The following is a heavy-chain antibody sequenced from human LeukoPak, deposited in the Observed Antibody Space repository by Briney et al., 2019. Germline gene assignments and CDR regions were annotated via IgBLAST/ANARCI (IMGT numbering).Heavy chain of an antibody. CDR2: IYSGGST. J-gene: IGHJ4*02. CDR1: GFTVSSNY. Sequence: GGSLRLSCAASGFTVSSNYMSWVRQAPGKGLEWVSVIYSGGSTYYADSVKGRFTISRDNSKNTLYLQMNSLRAEDTAVYYCARAAIVVVPAVVDYWGQGTLVTVSS. V-gene: IGHV3-53*01. D-gene: IGHD2-2*01. CDR3: ARAAIVVVPAVVDY.